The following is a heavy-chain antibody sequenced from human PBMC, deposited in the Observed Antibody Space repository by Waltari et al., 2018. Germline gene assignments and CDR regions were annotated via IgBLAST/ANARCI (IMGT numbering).Heavy chain of an antibody. V-gene: IGHV4-30-4*01. CDR3: ASLNCGGDCYARPGEFDY. D-gene: IGHD2-21*01. CDR1: AASISSGGYY. CDR2: IYYSGST. Sequence: QVQLQESGPGLVKPSQTLSLTCTVSAASISSGGYYWSWIRQPPGKGLEWIGYIYYSGSTFYNPSLKSRVSILADTSKNQFSLRLTSVTAADTAVYYCASLNCGGDCYARPGEFDYWGRGTLVTVSS. J-gene: IGHJ4*02.